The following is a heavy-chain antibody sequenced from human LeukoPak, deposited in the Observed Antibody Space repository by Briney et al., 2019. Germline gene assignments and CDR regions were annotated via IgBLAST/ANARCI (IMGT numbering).Heavy chain of an antibody. V-gene: IGHV3-21*04. CDR3: ARGQSGTTVYYGMDV. J-gene: IGHJ6*02. Sequence: GGSLRLSCAASGFTFSSYSMNWVRQAPGKGLEWVSSISSSSSYIYYADSVKGRFTISRDNAKNSLYLQMNSLRVDDTAVYYCARGQSGTTVYYGMDVWGQGTTVTVSS. CDR1: GFTFSSYS. CDR2: ISSSSSYI. D-gene: IGHD1-7*01.